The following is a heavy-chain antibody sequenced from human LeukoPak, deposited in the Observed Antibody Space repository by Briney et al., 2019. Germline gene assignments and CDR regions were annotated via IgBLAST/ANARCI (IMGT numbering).Heavy chain of an antibody. D-gene: IGHD2-8*01. CDR3: ARVQGHPPNGLDI. Sequence: GGSLRLSCAASGFTFSSYWMHWVRQAPGKGLVWVSRINSDGSSTSYADAVKGRFTISRDNAKNTAYLQMNSLRAKDTAVYYCARVQGHPPNGLDIWGQGTMVTVSS. CDR1: GFTFSSYW. CDR2: INSDGSST. J-gene: IGHJ3*02. V-gene: IGHV3-74*01.